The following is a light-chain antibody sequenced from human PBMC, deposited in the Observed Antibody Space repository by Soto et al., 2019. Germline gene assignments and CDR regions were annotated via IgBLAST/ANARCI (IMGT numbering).Light chain of an antibody. Sequence: DIHMTQSPSTLSASGGDRVTITCRASQSVDIWLAWYQQKPGKLPNLLIYKASSLEGGVPSRFSGSGAGTEFTLNISSLQPADFATYYCQQYKSPLRAFGHGNKVEMK. V-gene: IGKV1-5*03. CDR3: QQYKSPLRA. CDR2: KAS. CDR1: QSVDIW. J-gene: IGKJ1*01.